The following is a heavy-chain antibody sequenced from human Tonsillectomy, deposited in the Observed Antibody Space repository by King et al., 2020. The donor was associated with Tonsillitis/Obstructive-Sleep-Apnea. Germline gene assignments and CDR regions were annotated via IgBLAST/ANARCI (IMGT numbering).Heavy chain of an antibody. V-gene: IGHV3-7*01. D-gene: IGHD3/OR15-3a*01. CDR1: GFTFSSYW. CDR2: IKEDGSEK. Sequence: VQLVESGGGLVQPGGSLRLSCAASGFTFSSYWMTWVRQAPGKGPEWVANIKEDGSEKNYVDSVKGRFTISRDSAKNSLYLQMNSLRAEDTAVYYCARTLWTGYSNCYMDVWGKGTTVTVSS. CDR3: ARTLWTGYSNCYMDV. J-gene: IGHJ6*03.